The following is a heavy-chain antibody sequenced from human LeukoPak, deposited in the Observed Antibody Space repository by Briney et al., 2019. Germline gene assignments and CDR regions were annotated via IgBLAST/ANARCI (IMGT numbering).Heavy chain of an antibody. Sequence: SETLSLTCTVSGGSISSYYWSWIRQPPGKELEWIGYIYYSGSTNYNPSLKSRVTISVDTSKNQFSLKLSSVTAADTAVYYCASYGDSVYFQHWGQGTLVTVSS. CDR3: ASYGDSVYFQH. D-gene: IGHD4-17*01. J-gene: IGHJ1*01. CDR1: GGSISSYY. V-gene: IGHV4-59*08. CDR2: IYYSGST.